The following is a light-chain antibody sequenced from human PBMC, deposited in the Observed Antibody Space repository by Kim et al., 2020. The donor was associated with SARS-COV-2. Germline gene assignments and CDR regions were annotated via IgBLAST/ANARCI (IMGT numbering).Light chain of an antibody. Sequence: ASVGDRVTLSSRARQVIRADFDCYQDKPGRAPERLFYVASRLESGVPSRCRGSGSGTEFTLTLSRLQPEDFATYYCLQRNTFPLTFGEGTPVEIK. CDR3: LQRNTFPLT. CDR1: QVIRAD. J-gene: IGKJ4*01. CDR2: VAS. V-gene: IGKV1-17*01.